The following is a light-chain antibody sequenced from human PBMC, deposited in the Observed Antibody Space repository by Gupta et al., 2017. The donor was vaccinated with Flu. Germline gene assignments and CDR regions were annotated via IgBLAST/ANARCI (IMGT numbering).Light chain of an antibody. CDR1: SSNIGSNT. V-gene: IGLV1-44*01. Sequence: QSVLTQPPSASGTPGQRVTISCSGSSSNIGSNTVNWYQQLPGTAPKLLIYSNNQRPSGVPDRFSGSKSGTSASLAISGLQSEDEADYYCAAWDDSLNGRSVFGTGTKVTAL. CDR2: SNN. CDR3: AAWDDSLNGRSV. J-gene: IGLJ1*01.